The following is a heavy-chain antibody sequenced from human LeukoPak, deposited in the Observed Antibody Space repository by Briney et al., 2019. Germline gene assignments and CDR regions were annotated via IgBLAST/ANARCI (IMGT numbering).Heavy chain of an antibody. V-gene: IGHV3-23*01. Sequence: PGGSLRLSCTASGFTFSTYAMNWVRQAPGKGLEWVSAISGSGRSTYCADSVKGRFTISRDNSKNTLYLQMNSLRAEDTAVYYCAKDSVNNDYWGQGTLVTVSS. CDR3: AKDSVNNDY. J-gene: IGHJ4*02. D-gene: IGHD2/OR15-2a*01. CDR2: ISGSGRST. CDR1: GFTFSTYA.